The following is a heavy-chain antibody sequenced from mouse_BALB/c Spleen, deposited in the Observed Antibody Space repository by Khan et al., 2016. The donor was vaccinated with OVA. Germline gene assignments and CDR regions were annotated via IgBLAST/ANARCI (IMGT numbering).Heavy chain of an antibody. J-gene: IGHJ4*01. Sequence: QVQLQQSGAEVVRPGASVKLSCKTSGYIFTSFWIQWVKQRSGQGLEWIARIYPATGSTYYNEKFTGKATLTADKSSNTVYMQLSSLKSEDSAGYFCARRAPDDAMDYWGQGTSVTVSS. V-gene: IGHV1S132*01. CDR1: GYIFTSFW. CDR2: IYPATGST. D-gene: IGHD3-3*01. CDR3: ARRAPDDAMDY.